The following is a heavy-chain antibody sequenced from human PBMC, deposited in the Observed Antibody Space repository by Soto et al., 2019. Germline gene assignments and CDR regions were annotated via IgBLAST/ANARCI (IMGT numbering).Heavy chain of an antibody. D-gene: IGHD3-9*01. CDR1: GFTFDDYA. V-gene: IGHV3-9*01. Sequence: GGSLRLSCAASGFTFDDYAMHWVRQAPGKGLEWVSGISWNSGSIGYADSVKGRFTISRDNAKNSLYLQMNSLRAEDTALYYCAKAKYYDILSPPADDWGQGTLVTV. J-gene: IGHJ4*02. CDR3: AKAKYYDILSPPADD. CDR2: ISWNSGSI.